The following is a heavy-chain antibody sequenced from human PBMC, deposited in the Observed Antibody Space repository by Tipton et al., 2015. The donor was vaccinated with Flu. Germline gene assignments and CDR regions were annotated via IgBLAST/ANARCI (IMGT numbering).Heavy chain of an antibody. V-gene: IGHV3-9*01. CDR3: AKDFEGSGLLFYFGLDV. D-gene: IGHD2-15*01. CDR1: GFKFDNYA. Sequence: SLRLSCAASGFKFDNYAMHWVRQVPGKGLEWVSSISWNGGNTASADSVKDRFTISRDNAKDSVYLQMNDLRPEDTALYYCAKDFEGSGLLFYFGLDVWGLGTTVTVSS. CDR2: ISWNGGNT. J-gene: IGHJ6*02.